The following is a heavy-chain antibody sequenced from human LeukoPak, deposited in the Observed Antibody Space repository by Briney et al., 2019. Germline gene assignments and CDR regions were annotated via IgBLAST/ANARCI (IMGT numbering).Heavy chain of an antibody. Sequence: GGSLRLSCAASGFTFSSYAMHWVRQAPGKGLEWVAVISYDGSNKYYADSVKGRFTISRDDSKNTLYLQMNSLRAEDTAVYYCARPLFRLTILRYGMDVWGQGPTVTVSS. CDR3: ARPLFRLTILRYGMDV. D-gene: IGHD3-10*01. V-gene: IGHV3-30*04. CDR2: ISYDGSNK. CDR1: GFTFSSYA. J-gene: IGHJ6*02.